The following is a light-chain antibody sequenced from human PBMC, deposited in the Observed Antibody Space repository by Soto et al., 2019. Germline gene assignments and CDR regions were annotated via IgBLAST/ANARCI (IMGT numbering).Light chain of an antibody. V-gene: IGKV1-9*01. CDR2: AAS. J-gene: IGKJ3*01. CDR1: QGISSY. CDR3: QQRSNWRPT. Sequence: IQLTQSPSSLSASVGDRVTITCRASQGISSYLAWYQQKPGEAPKLLIYAASTLQSGVPSRFSGSGSGTDFTLTISSLQPEDFAVYYCQQRSNWRPTFGPGTKVDIK.